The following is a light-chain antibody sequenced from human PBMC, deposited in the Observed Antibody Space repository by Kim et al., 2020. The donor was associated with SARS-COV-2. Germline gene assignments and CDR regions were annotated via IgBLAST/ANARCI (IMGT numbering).Light chain of an antibody. Sequence: GQGVTLTSSGGRTNIGRINVHWYQQCPGTAPKLLIYDDTHRPSGVPDRFSGSKSGTSASLAISGLQSEDEADYYCEAWDDSVGDRVFGGGTQLTVL. CDR3: EAWDDSVGDRV. V-gene: IGLV1-44*01. CDR1: RTNIGRIN. J-gene: IGLJ3*02. CDR2: DDT.